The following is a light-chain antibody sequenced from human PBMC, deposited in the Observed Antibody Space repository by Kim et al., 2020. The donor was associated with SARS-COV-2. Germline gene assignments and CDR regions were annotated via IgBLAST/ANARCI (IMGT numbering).Light chain of an antibody. Sequence: DVVMTQSPLSLPVTPGEPASISCRSSQGLLHTNANSYLYWFLRKPGQSPHPLIYLGSNRASGVPGRFSGSGSGTDFPLKISRVEAEDVGVYYCMQGLQTPFGGGTKVDIK. CDR3: MQGLQTP. V-gene: IGKV2-28*01. CDR2: LGS. CDR1: QGLLHTNANSY. J-gene: IGKJ4*01.